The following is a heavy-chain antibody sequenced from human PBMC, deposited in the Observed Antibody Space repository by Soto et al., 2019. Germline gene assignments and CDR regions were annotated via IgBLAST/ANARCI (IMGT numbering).Heavy chain of an antibody. CDR3: ARGARPLFDY. CDR1: GGSFSGYY. J-gene: IGHJ4*02. D-gene: IGHD1-26*01. Sequence: SETLSLTCAVYGGSFSGYYWSWIRQPPGKGLEWIGEINHSGSTDYNPSLKSRVTISVDTSKNQFSLKLSSVTAADTAVYYCARGARPLFDYWGQGTLVTVSS. CDR2: INHSGST. V-gene: IGHV4-34*01.